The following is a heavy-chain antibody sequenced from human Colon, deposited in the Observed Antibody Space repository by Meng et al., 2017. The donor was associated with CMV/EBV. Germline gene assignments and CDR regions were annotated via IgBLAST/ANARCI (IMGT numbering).Heavy chain of an antibody. V-gene: IGHV2-5*02. J-gene: IGHJ4*02. CDR2: IYWDDDT. Sequence: NTRKESCPTLVKPTQTLTLTCTFSGFSFITDKAGVGWIRHPPGKALEWLGFIYWDDDTRYSPSLKTRLTITRDTSKNQVILTMTNMDPADTATYYCVRRSYSGQDDYWGQGALVTVSS. CDR1: GFSFITDKAG. D-gene: IGHD5-12*01. CDR3: VRRSYSGQDDY.